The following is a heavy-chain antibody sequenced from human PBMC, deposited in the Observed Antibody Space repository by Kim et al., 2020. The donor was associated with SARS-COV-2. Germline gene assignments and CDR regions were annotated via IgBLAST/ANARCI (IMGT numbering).Heavy chain of an antibody. D-gene: IGHD3-22*01. CDR3: ARVKPPYYDSSGYSMDV. V-gene: IGHV1-69*04. Sequence: SVKVSCKASGGTFSSYAISWVRQAPGQGLEWMGRIIPILGIANYAQKFQGRVTITADKSTSTAYMELSSLRSEDTAVYYCARVKPPYYDSSGYSMDVWGQGTTVTVSS. CDR2: IIPILGIA. CDR1: GGTFSSYA. J-gene: IGHJ6*02.